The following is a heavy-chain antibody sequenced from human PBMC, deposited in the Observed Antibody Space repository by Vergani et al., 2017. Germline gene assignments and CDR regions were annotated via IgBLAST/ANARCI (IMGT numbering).Heavy chain of an antibody. CDR3: AGDQAWGYSGSYYDAFDI. Sequence: VQLVESGGGLVKPGGSLRLSCAASGFTFSSYSMNWVRQAPGQGLEWMGIINPSGGSTSYAQKFQGRVTMTRDTSTSTVYMELSSLRSEDTAVYYCAGDQAWGYSGSYYDAFDIWGQGTMVTVSS. J-gene: IGHJ3*02. CDR1: GFTFSSYS. CDR2: INPSGGST. V-gene: IGHV1-46*01. D-gene: IGHD1-26*01.